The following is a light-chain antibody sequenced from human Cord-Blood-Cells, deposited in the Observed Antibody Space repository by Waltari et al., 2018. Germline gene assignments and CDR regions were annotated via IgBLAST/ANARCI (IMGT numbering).Light chain of an antibody. J-gene: IGLJ3*02. CDR2: DFS. CDR1: SSDVGGYNY. V-gene: IGLV2-14*01. CDR3: SSYTSSSTLV. Sequence: QSALTQPASVSGSPGQSITISCTGTSSDVGGYNYVSWYQQTPGKAPKPMIYDFSNRPSGVSNRFSGSKSGNTASLTISGLQAEDEADYYCSSYTSSSTLVFGGGTKLTVL.